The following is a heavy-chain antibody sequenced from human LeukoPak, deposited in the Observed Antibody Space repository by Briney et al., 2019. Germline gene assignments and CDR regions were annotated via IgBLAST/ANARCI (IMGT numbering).Heavy chain of an antibody. CDR1: GYTFTSYD. V-gene: IGHV1-8*01. Sequence: AASVKVSCKASGYTFTSYDINWVRQATGQGLEWMGWMNPNSGNTGYAQKFQGRVTMTRNTSISTAYMELSSLRSEDTAAYYCAREVATDYYYYYGMDVWGQGTTVTVS. J-gene: IGHJ6*02. D-gene: IGHD5-12*01. CDR3: AREVATDYYYYYGMDV. CDR2: MNPNSGNT.